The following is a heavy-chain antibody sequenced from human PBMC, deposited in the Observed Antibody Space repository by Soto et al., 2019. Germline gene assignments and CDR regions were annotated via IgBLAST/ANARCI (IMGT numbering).Heavy chain of an antibody. D-gene: IGHD3-10*01. J-gene: IGHJ6*02. Sequence: EVQLVESGGGLVQPGGSLRLSCVASGIPVSSNYMTWVRQAPGKGLEWVSVLHSGGDTYYENSVKGRFTISRHDSTNTVFLQMNSLTAEDTAVYYCARDGPYYYASRMDVWGQGTTVTVSS. CDR3: ARDGPYYYASRMDV. V-gene: IGHV3-53*04. CDR1: GIPVSSNY. CDR2: LHSGGDT.